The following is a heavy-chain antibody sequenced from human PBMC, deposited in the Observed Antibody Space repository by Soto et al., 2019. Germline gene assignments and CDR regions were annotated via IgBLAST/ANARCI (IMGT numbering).Heavy chain of an antibody. CDR3: ARGFALRYERYPNYYFDY. D-gene: IGHD3-16*01. CDR1: GGSISSGGYY. CDR2: IYYSGST. Sequence: SETLSLTCTVSGGSISSGGYYWSWIRQHPGKGLEWIGYIYYSGSTYYNPSLKSRVTISVDTSKSQFSLKLSSVTAADTAVYYCARGFALRYERYPNYYFDYWGQGTLVTVSS. J-gene: IGHJ4*02. V-gene: IGHV4-31*03.